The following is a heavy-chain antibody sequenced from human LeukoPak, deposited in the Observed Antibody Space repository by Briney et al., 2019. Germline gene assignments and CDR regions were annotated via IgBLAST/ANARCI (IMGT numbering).Heavy chain of an antibody. Sequence: GESLKISCQGSEYSFTTYWIAWVRQMPGEGLEWMGIIYPGDSETRYSPSFQGQVTISADKSITTAYLQWASLKASDTAMYYCTRSPRDGYHDAFDFWGQGTMVTVFS. J-gene: IGHJ3*01. CDR2: IYPGDSET. CDR1: EYSFTTYW. CDR3: TRSPRDGYHDAFDF. V-gene: IGHV5-51*01. D-gene: IGHD5-24*01.